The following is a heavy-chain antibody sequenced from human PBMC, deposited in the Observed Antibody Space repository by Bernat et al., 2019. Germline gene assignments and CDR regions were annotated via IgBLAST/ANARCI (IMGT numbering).Heavy chain of an antibody. J-gene: IGHJ4*02. Sequence: EVHLVESGGDLVRPGGSLRLSCAASGFIYTDAWMTWVRQAPGKGLEWVGRIKSKTTGGTTAYAAPFKGRFTISRDDSKNTLYLQLNSLKTEDTAVYYCTTETVDFEEDSGGFDYWGQGTLVTVSS. V-gene: IGHV3-15*01. D-gene: IGHD2-15*01. CDR2: IKSKTTGGTT. CDR3: TTETVDFEEDSGGFDY. CDR1: GFIYTDAW.